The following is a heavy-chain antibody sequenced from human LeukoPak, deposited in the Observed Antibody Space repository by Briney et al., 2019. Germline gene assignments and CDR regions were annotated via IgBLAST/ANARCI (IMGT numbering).Heavy chain of an antibody. CDR2: INHSGST. V-gene: IGHV4-34*01. D-gene: IGHD3-3*01. Sequence: SETLSLTCAVYGGSFRGYYWSWIRQPPGKGLDWIGEINHSGSTNYNPSLKSRVTISVDTSKNQFSLKLSSVTAADTAVYYCATYIPRRVYYFDYWGQGTLVTVSS. CDR3: ATYIPRRVYYFDY. CDR1: GGSFRGYY. J-gene: IGHJ4*02.